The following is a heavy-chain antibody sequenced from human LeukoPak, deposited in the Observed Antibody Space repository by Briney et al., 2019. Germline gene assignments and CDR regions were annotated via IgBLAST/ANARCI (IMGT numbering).Heavy chain of an antibody. V-gene: IGHV4-39*01. CDR3: GRLTEAYSWSASPPNYSEV. CDR2: IYHTGTT. Sequence: SETLFLTRPVSGGSIKTSDSNWVWIRQSPGKGLEWMGNIYHTGTTYYNPSLNKRLTISIDRPKNQFSLNLTAVTAPDTAVYYCGRLTEAYSWSASPPNYSEVWGEGTTVAVS. D-gene: IGHD3-3*01. J-gene: IGHJ6*03. CDR1: GGSIKTSDSN.